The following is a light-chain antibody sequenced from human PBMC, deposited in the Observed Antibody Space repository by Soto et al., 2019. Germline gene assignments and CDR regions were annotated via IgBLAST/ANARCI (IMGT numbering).Light chain of an antibody. CDR3: SSYTSSTFYV. J-gene: IGLJ1*01. Sequence: QSALTQPPSVSGAPGQRVTISCTVTSSDVGAYNYVSWYQQHPGTAPKLLICGVSDRPSGVSNRFSGSKSGNTASLTISGLQAEDEATYYCSSYTSSTFYVFGTGTKVTVL. CDR2: GVS. CDR1: SSDVGAYNY. V-gene: IGLV2-14*01.